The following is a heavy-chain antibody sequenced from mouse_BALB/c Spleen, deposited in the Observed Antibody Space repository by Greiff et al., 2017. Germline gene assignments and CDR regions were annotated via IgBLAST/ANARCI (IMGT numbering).Heavy chain of an antibody. CDR1: GYTFTEYT. V-gene: IGHV1-18*01. D-gene: IGHD2-1*01. CDR2: INPNNGGT. CDR3: ARGGGHYDGWFAY. J-gene: IGHJ3*01. Sequence: VQLKQSGPELVKPGASVKISCKTSGYTFTEYTMHWVKQSHGKSLEWIGGINPNNGGTSYNQKFKGKATLTVDKSSSTAYMELRSLTSEDSAVYDCARGGGHYDGWFAYWGQGTLVTVSA.